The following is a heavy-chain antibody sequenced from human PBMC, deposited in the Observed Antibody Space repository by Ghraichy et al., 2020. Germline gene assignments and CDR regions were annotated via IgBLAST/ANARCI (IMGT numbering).Heavy chain of an antibody. CDR3: ASYYYGSGSHWGSNGY. V-gene: IGHV3-7*01. D-gene: IGHD3-10*01. CDR2: IKQDGSEE. Sequence: GGSLRLSCAASGFTFSNYWMSWVRQAPGKGLEWVANIKQDGSEEYYVDSVKGRFTISRDNAKNSLYLQMNSLRAEDTAVYYCASYYYGSGSHWGSNGYWGQGTLVTVSS. CDR1: GFTFSNYW. J-gene: IGHJ4*02.